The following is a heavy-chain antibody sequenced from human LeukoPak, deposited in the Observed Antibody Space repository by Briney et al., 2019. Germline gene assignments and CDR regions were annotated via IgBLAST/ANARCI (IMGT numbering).Heavy chain of an antibody. Sequence: PGGSLRLSCAASGFTFSSYAMSWVRQAPGKGLEWVSAISGSGGSTYYADSVKGRSTISRDNSKNTLYLQMNSLRAEDTAVYYCAKPVAAPTYYDILTGYFNDAFDIWGQGTMVTVSS. CDR1: GFTFSSYA. CDR3: AKPVAAPTYYDILTGYFNDAFDI. V-gene: IGHV3-23*01. J-gene: IGHJ3*02. D-gene: IGHD3-9*01. CDR2: ISGSGGST.